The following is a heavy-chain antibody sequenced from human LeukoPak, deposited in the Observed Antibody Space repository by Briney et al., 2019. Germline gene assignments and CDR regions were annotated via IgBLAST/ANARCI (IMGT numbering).Heavy chain of an antibody. V-gene: IGHV1-18*01. J-gene: IGHJ4*02. CDR2: ISGYHGST. CDR3: AKSDLVKIPAGPFNY. CDR1: GYTFTNYG. D-gene: IGHD3-9*01. Sequence: ASVKVSCKASGYTFTNYGITWVRQAPGQGLEWMGWISGYHGSTKYAQNFQGRVTMTIDTSTSTAYMDLRSLRSDDTAIYFCAKSDLVKIPAGPFNYGAQEPRVPVSS.